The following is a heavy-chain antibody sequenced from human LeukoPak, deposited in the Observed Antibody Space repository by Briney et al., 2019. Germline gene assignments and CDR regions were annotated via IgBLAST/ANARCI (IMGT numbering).Heavy chain of an antibody. V-gene: IGHV4-34*01. CDR1: GGSFSGYY. J-gene: IGHJ4*02. CDR3: ARVRALYYFDY. Sequence: SETLSLTCAVYGGSFSGYYWGWIRQPPGKGLEWIGEINHSGSTNYNPSLKSRVTISVDTSKNQFSLKLSSVTAADTAVYYCARVRALYYFDYWGQGTLVTVSP. CDR2: INHSGST.